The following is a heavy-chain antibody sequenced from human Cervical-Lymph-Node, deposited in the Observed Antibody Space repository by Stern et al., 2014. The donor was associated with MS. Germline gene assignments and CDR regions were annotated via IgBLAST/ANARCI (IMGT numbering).Heavy chain of an antibody. CDR3: ARQRYFDY. CDR2: IFPGGSDI. J-gene: IGHJ4*02. V-gene: IGHV5-51*01. Sequence: EVQLVESGPEVKRPGESLKISCQASGYTFTSYWIGWVRQMPGKGLEWIAIIFPGGSDIRYSLSFQGQVTISADKPSSTAYLQWNNLKASDTAIYYCARQRYFDYWGQGTLGTVSS. CDR1: GYTFTSYW.